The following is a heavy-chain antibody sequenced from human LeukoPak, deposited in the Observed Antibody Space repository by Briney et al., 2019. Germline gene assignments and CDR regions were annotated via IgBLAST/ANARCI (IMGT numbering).Heavy chain of an antibody. CDR1: GFTVSDNY. V-gene: IGHV3-53*01. CDR3: VRETGWLQFDY. D-gene: IGHD5-24*01. CDR2: IQSSGRT. Sequence: GGSLRLSCAASGFTVSDNYMNWVRQAPGKGLEWVSVIQSSGRTSYADPVRGRFTISRDISNNTLYLQIDSLRAEDNAIYYCVRETGWLQFDYWGQGTLVTVSS. J-gene: IGHJ4*02.